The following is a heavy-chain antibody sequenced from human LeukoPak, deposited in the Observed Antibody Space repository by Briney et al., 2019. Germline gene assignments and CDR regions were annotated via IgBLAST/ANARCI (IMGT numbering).Heavy chain of an antibody. CDR2: ISAYNGNT. D-gene: IGHD6-13*01. J-gene: IGHJ6*03. Sequence: ASVKVSCKASGYTFTSYGISWVRQAPGQGLEWMGWISAYNGNTNYAQKLQGRVTMTTDTSTSTAYMELRSLRSDDTAVYYCARAPYSSSWYLNYYYYYMGVWGKGTTVTVSS. CDR1: GYTFTSYG. V-gene: IGHV1-18*01. CDR3: ARAPYSSSWYLNYYYYYMGV.